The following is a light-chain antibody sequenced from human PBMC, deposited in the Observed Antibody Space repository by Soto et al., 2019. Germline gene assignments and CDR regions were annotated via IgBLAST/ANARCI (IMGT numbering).Light chain of an antibody. CDR2: AAS. CDR1: QGISNY. V-gene: IGKV1-27*01. Sequence: DVQMTQSPSSLSASVGDRVTITCRASQGISNYLAWYQQKPGKVPELLIYAASTLQPGVSSRFSGNGSETDFTLTINSLQPGDAATYYCQKCDSAPWTFGPGTKVAI. CDR3: QKCDSAPWT. J-gene: IGKJ1*01.